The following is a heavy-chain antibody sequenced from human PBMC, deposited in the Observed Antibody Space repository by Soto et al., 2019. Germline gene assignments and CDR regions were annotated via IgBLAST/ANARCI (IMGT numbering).Heavy chain of an antibody. CDR2: ISVSVGST. Sequence: GGSRRLSCAASGFTFSSYAMSWVRQAPGKGLEWVSAISVSVGSTYYADSVKGRFTISRDNSKNTLYLQMNSLRAEDTAVYYCAKVRVVLSANGEFESLGQKTLVTVSS. D-gene: IGHD2-8*01. CDR3: AKVRVVLSANGEFES. CDR1: GFTFSSYA. V-gene: IGHV3-23*01. J-gene: IGHJ4*02.